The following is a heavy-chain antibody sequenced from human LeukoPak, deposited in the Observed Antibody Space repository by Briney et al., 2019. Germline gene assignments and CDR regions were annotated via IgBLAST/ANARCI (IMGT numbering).Heavy chain of an antibody. Sequence: GGSLRLSCAASGFTFTNAWMYWVRQAPGKGLEWVGRIKSKTDGGTSDYAAPVTGRFTISRDDSKSALYLEMNSLKTEDTGVYYCSTLWYGAWGQGTLVTVSS. J-gene: IGHJ5*02. CDR1: GFTFTNAW. CDR3: STLWYGA. D-gene: IGHD3-10*01. CDR2: IKSKTDGGTS. V-gene: IGHV3-15*01.